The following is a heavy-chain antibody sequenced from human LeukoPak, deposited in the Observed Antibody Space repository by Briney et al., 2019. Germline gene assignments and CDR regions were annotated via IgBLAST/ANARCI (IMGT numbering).Heavy chain of an antibody. Sequence: SETLSLTCTVSGGSISSYYWSWIRQPAGEGLEWIGRTHPSGSTNYNPSLKSRITLSLDTSKNQFYLKLTSVTVADTAVYYCARVDSTAFYAESFDSWGQGTLVTVSS. CDR3: ARVDSTAFYAESFDS. CDR2: THPSGST. V-gene: IGHV4-4*07. CDR1: GGSISSYY. D-gene: IGHD2/OR15-2a*01. J-gene: IGHJ4*02.